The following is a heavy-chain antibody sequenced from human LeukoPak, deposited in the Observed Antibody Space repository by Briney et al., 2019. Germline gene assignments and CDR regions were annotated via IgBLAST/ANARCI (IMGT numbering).Heavy chain of an antibody. V-gene: IGHV3-33*01. CDR3: ARDPVYSGSYYVDY. D-gene: IGHD1-26*01. CDR2: IWYDGSKK. Sequence: GGSLRLSCAASGFTFSSYGMHWVRQAPRKGRAWVAVIWYDGSKKYYADFVQGRFTISRDNSKNTLYLQMNSLRAEDTAVYYCARDPVYSGSYYVDYWGQGTLVTVSS. J-gene: IGHJ4*02. CDR1: GFTFSSYG.